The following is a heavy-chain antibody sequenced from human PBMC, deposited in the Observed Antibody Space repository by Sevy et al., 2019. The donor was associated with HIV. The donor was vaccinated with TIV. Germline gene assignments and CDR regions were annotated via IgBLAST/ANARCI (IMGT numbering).Heavy chain of an antibody. D-gene: IGHD3-22*01. CDR1: GFTFSSYE. CDR2: IISSGSSK. J-gene: IGHJ4*02. CDR3: ARGPHHYYDSSAFFDY. Sequence: GGSLRLSCTASGFTFSSYEMNWVRQAPGKVLEWVSNIISSGSSKYYADSVKGRFTISRDNAKNSLFLQMNSLRAEDTAVYYCARGPHHYYDSSAFFDYWGQGTLVTVSS. V-gene: IGHV3-48*03.